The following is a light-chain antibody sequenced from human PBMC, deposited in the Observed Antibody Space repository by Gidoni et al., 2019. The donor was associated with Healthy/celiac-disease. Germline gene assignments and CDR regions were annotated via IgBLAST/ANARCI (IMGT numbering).Light chain of an antibody. CDR1: QSISSY. CDR2: AAS. J-gene: IGKJ3*01. Sequence: DIQMTQSPSSLSASVGDRVTITCRASQSISSYLNWYQQKPGKAPKLLIYAASSLQSGVPSRFSGSGSGTDFTLTISSLQPEDFATYYCQPSYSTPLTFXPXTNVDIK. CDR3: QPSYSTPLT. V-gene: IGKV1-39*01.